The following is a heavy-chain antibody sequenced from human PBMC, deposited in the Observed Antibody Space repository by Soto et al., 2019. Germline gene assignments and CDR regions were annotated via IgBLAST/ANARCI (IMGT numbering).Heavy chain of an antibody. V-gene: IGHV4-31*03. CDR3: ARGGPLLRWYPDSPYYGMDV. D-gene: IGHD4-17*01. CDR2: IYYSGST. CDR1: GGSISSGGYY. J-gene: IGHJ6*02. Sequence: QVQLQESGPGLVKPSQTLSLTCTVSGGSISSGGYYWSWIRQHPGKGLEWIGYIYYSGSTYYNPSLKSRVTISVDTSKNRFSLKLSSVTAADTAVYYCARGGPLLRWYPDSPYYGMDVWGQGTTVTVSS.